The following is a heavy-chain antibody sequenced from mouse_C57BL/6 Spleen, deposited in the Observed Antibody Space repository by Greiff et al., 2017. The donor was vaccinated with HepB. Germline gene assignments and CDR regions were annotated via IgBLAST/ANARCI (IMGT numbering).Heavy chain of an antibody. J-gene: IGHJ4*01. CDR3: TRALVAPYAMDY. D-gene: IGHD1-1*01. CDR2: ISSGGDYI. CDR1: GFTFSSYA. Sequence: EVKVVESGEGLVKPGGSLKLSCAASGFTFSSYAMSWVRQTPEKRLEWVAYISSGGDYIYYADTVKGRFTISRDNARNTLYLQMSSLKSEDTAMYYCTRALVAPYAMDYWGQGTSVTVSS. V-gene: IGHV5-9-1*02.